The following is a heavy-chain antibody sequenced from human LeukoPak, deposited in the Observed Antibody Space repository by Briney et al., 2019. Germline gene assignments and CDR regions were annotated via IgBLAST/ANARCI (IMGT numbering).Heavy chain of an antibody. J-gene: IGHJ1*01. CDR2: ISGSGGST. V-gene: IGHV3-23*01. D-gene: IGHD3-10*01. CDR3: AKDLVAGSYLEYFQH. CDR1: GFTFSSYA. Sequence: GGSPRLSCAASGFTFSSYAMSWVRQAPGKGLEWVSAISGSGGSTYYADSVKGRLTISRDNSKNTLYLQMNSLRAEDTAVYYCAKDLVAGSYLEYFQHWGQGTLVTVSS.